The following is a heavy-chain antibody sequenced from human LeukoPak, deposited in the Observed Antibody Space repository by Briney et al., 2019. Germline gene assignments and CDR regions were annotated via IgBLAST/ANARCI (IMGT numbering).Heavy chain of an antibody. CDR1: GGSFSGYY. Sequence: SETLSLTCAVYGGSFSGYYWSWIRQPPGKGLEWIGEINHSGSTNYNPSLKSRVTISVDTSKNQFSLKLSSVTAADTAVYYCARYGRYSSSYYYYYMDVWGKGTTVTVSS. J-gene: IGHJ6*03. V-gene: IGHV4-34*01. CDR2: INHSGST. D-gene: IGHD6-13*01. CDR3: ARYGRYSSSYYYYYMDV.